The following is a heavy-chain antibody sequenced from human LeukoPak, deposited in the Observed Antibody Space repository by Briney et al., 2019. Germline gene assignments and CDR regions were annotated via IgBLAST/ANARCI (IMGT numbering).Heavy chain of an antibody. J-gene: IGHJ4*02. D-gene: IGHD3-10*01. CDR2: IKQDGSEK. CDR1: GFTFSNAW. Sequence: PGGSLRLSCAASGFTFSNAWMSWVRQAPGKGLEWVANIKQDGSEKYYVDSVKGRFTISRDNAKNSLYLQMNSLRAEDTAVYYCARDRSDYYYGSGSYNDYWGQGTLVTVSS. CDR3: ARDRSDYYYGSGSYNDY. V-gene: IGHV3-7*01.